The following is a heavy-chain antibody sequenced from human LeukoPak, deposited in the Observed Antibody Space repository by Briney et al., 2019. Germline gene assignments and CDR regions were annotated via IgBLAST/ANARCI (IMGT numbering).Heavy chain of an antibody. J-gene: IGHJ5*02. V-gene: IGHV1-2*02. CDR1: GYTFTGYY. D-gene: IGHD5-18*01. CDR3: ARDRKVDTARAAYRDINWFDP. CDR2: INPNSGGT. Sequence: GASVKVSCKASGYTFTGYYMHWVRQAPGQGLEWMGWINPNSGGTNYAQKFQGRVTMTRDTSISTAYMELSRLRSDDTAVYYCARDRKVDTARAAYRDINWFDPWGQGTLVTVSS.